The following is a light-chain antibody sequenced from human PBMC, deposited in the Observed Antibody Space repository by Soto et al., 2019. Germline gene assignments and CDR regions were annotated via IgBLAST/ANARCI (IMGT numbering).Light chain of an antibody. V-gene: IGKV3-11*01. Sequence: EIVLTHSPVTLSLSPGERATLSFRASQSVSNHLAWFQQKPGQAPRLLMFGASTRATGIPARFSGSGSGKDFTLTISSLEPEDFAVYYCQKRSNWPINCGQGKRRAIK. CDR3: QKRSNWPIN. J-gene: IGKJ5*01. CDR1: QSVSNH. CDR2: GAS.